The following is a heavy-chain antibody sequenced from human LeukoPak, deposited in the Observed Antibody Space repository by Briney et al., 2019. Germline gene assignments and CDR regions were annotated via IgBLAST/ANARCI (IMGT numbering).Heavy chain of an antibody. Sequence: GGSLRLSCAPSGFTFSTYRMHWVRDGPGKGLVWVSGMNSDGSSTVYADSVKGRFTISRDNAKNTLYLQMNSLRAEDTAVYYCAKGESSSWFDWGQGTLVTVSS. J-gene: IGHJ4*02. CDR1: GFTFSTYR. CDR3: AKGESSSWFD. V-gene: IGHV3-74*01. CDR2: MNSDGSST. D-gene: IGHD6-13*01.